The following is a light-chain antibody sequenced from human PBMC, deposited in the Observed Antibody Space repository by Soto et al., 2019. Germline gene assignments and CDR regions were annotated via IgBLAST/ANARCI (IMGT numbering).Light chain of an antibody. CDR2: DVS. V-gene: IGLV2-11*01. Sequence: QSVLTQPRSVSGSPGQSVAISCTGTNSNLGDYNYVSWYQQHPGKAPKLMISDVSKRPSGVPDRFSGSKSGNTASLTISGLQAEDEADYYCFSAAGTYTYVFGTGTKLTVL. CDR1: NSNLGDYNY. CDR3: FSAAGTYTYV. J-gene: IGLJ1*01.